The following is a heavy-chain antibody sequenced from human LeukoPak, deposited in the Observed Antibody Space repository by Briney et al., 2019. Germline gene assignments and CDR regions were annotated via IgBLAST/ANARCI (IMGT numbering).Heavy chain of an antibody. Sequence: PGGSLTLSCAASGFTFSSYAMSWVRQAPGKGLEWVSAISGSGGSTYYADSVKGRFTISRDNSKNTLYLQMNSLRAEDTGVYYCAKTHIVATPSYGMDVWGQGTTVTVSS. J-gene: IGHJ6*02. V-gene: IGHV3-23*01. D-gene: IGHD5-12*01. CDR3: AKTHIVATPSYGMDV. CDR1: GFTFSSYA. CDR2: ISGSGGST.